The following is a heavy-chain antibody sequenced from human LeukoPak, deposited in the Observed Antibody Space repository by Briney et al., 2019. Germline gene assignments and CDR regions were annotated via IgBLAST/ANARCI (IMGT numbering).Heavy chain of an antibody. CDR2: IYYSGIT. CDR3: ARKGVIPGASDY. CDR1: GGSISSYY. Sequence: SETLSLTCTVSGGSISSYYWGWIRQPPGKGLEWIGCIYYSGITYYNPSLESRVAMSVDTSRNQFSLELSSVTAADTGVYYCARKGVIPGASDYWGQGTLVTVSS. D-gene: IGHD2-2*01. V-gene: IGHV4-59*04. J-gene: IGHJ4*02.